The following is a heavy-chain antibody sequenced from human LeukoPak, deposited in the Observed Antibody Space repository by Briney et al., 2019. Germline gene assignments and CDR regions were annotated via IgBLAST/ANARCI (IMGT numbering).Heavy chain of an antibody. Sequence: GGSLRLSCAASGFTFSSYWMSWVRQAPGKGLEWVSYISSSGTLYYADSVKGRFTISRDNSKNTLYLQMNSLRAEDTAVYYCAKEIHIVVVTAILDYWGQGTLVTVSS. J-gene: IGHJ4*02. CDR3: AKEIHIVVVTAILDY. CDR1: GFTFSSYW. V-gene: IGHV3-23*01. D-gene: IGHD2-21*02. CDR2: ISSSGTL.